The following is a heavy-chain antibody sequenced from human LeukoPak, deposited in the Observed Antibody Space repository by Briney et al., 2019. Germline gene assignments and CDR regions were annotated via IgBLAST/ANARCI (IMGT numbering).Heavy chain of an antibody. Sequence: ASVKVSCKASGYTFTSYYMHWVRQAPGQGLEWMGIINPSGGSTSYAQKFQGRVTMAEDTSTDTAYMELSSLRCEDTAVYYCATGLLWLGEPTRDAFDIWGQGTMVTVSS. V-gene: IGHV1-46*01. CDR1: GYTFTSYY. J-gene: IGHJ3*02. D-gene: IGHD3-10*01. CDR2: INPSGGST. CDR3: ATGLLWLGEPTRDAFDI.